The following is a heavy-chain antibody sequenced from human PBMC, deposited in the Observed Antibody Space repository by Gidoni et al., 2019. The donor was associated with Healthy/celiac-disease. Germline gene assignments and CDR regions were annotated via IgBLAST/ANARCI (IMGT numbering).Heavy chain of an antibody. CDR1: GYTFTSYG. J-gene: IGHJ5*02. V-gene: IGHV1-18*01. CDR3: AREELLWFGELFGWFDP. CDR2: ISAYNGNT. Sequence: SGAEVKKPGASVKVSCKASGYTFTSYGISWVRQAPGQGLEWMGWISAYNGNTNYAQTLQGRVTMTTDTSTSTAYMELRSLRSDDTAVYYCAREELLWFGELFGWFDPWGQGTLVTVSS. D-gene: IGHD3-10*01.